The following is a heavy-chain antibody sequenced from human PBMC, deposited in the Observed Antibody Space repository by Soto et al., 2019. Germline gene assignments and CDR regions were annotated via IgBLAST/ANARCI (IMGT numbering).Heavy chain of an antibody. CDR2: TSDTGST. CDR1: GGSVTSYD. V-gene: IGHV4-59*02. CDR3: VRYMHAGFTLYVDP. J-gene: IGHJ5*02. D-gene: IGHD2-8*01. Sequence: SETLSLTCFVSGGSVTSYDWSWIRQLPGKGLEWIAYTSDTGSTNYNPSLQRRVTISLYTSKNQLSLKLTSMTAADTAVYYCVRYMHAGFTLYVDPCGHGTLVTVS.